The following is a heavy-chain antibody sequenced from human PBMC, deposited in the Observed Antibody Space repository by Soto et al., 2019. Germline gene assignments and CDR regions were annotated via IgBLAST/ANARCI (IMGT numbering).Heavy chain of an antibody. CDR1: GYTFTSYY. CDR3: ARNYYDSSDRDYIAD. CDR2: INPITGGT. D-gene: IGHD3-22*01. J-gene: IGHJ4*02. Sequence: ASVKVSCKASGYTFTSYYIHWVRQAPGQGLEWMGWINPITGGTNYAPKFQGRVTMTRDTSITTAYMELSRLRSDDTAVYYCARNYYDSSDRDYIADWGQGTPVPVSS. V-gene: IGHV1-2*02.